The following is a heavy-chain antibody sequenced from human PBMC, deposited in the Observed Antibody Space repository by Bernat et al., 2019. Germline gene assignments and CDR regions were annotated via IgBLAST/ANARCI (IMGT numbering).Heavy chain of an antibody. CDR2: IYNDGST. V-gene: IGHV3-53*01. D-gene: IGHD1-26*01. CDR3: ARRGEGELLSPYYYGMDV. CDR1: GSTVSSNH. Sequence: EEQLVESGGGLIQPGGSLRLSCAASGSTVSSNHMNWVRRAPGRGLEWVSVIYNDGSTFYADSVKGRFTISRDNSKNTLYLQMNSLRAEDTAVYYCARRGEGELLSPYYYGMDVWGQGTTVTVSS. J-gene: IGHJ6*02.